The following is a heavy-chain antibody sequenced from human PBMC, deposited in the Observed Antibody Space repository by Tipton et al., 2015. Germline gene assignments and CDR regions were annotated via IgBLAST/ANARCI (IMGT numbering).Heavy chain of an antibody. CDR1: GGSVNSGSYY. J-gene: IGHJ4*02. CDR3: ASGGILGYFDY. CDR2: IYYSGST. V-gene: IGHV4-61*01. Sequence: TLSLTCIVSGGSVNSGSYYWNWIRQPPGKGLEWIGYIYYSGSTNYNPSLKSRVSISVDTSENQFSLKLSSVTAADSAVYYCASGGILGYFDYWGQGTLIAVSS. D-gene: IGHD3-16*01.